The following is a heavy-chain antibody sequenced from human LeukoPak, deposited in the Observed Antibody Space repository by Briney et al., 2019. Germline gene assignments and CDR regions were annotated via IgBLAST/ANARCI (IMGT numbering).Heavy chain of an antibody. J-gene: IGHJ4*02. Sequence: PGGSLRLSCVASGFAFSTYAMNWVRQAPGKGLEWVTLISYDGSDKTYADSVRGRFTVSRDNSKTTLYLQMNSLRAEDTAVYYCAKDVPTAYFDYWGQGTLVTVSS. CDR2: ISYDGSDK. CDR1: GFAFSTYA. CDR3: AKDVPTAYFDY. V-gene: IGHV3-30*04. D-gene: IGHD2-2*01.